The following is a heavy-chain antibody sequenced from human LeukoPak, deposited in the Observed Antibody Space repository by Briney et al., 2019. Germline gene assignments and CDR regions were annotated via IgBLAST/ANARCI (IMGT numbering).Heavy chain of an antibody. CDR3: AAERGYNWNYVRLDY. J-gene: IGHJ4*02. CDR1: VDSVSINSAA. Sequence: SPTLSLTFAISVDSVSINSAAWNWIRQSPSRGLEWQGRTYYRSKWYNDYAVSVKSRITINPDTSKNQCSLQLNSVTPEDTAVYYCAAERGYNWNYVRLDYWGQGTLVTVSS. V-gene: IGHV6-1*01. D-gene: IGHD1-7*01. CDR2: TYYRSKWYN.